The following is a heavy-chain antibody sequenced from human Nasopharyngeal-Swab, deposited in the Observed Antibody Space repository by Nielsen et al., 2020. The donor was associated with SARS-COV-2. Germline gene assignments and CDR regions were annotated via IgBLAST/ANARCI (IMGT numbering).Heavy chain of an antibody. Sequence: SLKISRAASGFIFDDYAMHWVRQAPGKGLEWVSGIRWNRVSIGYADSVKGRFTISRDNDKNSLYLQMNSLRAEDTALDYCAKGIAAAGSRCLDYWGQGTLVTVSS. CDR3: AKGIAAAGSRCLDY. CDR2: IRWNRVSI. D-gene: IGHD6-13*01. V-gene: IGHV3-9*01. J-gene: IGHJ4*02. CDR1: GFIFDDYA.